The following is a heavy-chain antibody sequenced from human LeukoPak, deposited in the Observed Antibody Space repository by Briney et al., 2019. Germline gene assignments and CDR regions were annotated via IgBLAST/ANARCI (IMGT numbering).Heavy chain of an antibody. Sequence: SVKVSCKASGGTFSSYAISWVRQAPGQGLEWMGRIIPIFGTANYAQKFQGRVTITTDESTSTAYMELSSLRSEDTAVYYCAGETGPRGLGYFDYWGQGTLSPSPQ. D-gene: IGHD3-16*01. J-gene: IGHJ4*02. CDR1: GGTFSSYA. V-gene: IGHV1-69*05. CDR2: IIPIFGTA. CDR3: AGETGPRGLGYFDY.